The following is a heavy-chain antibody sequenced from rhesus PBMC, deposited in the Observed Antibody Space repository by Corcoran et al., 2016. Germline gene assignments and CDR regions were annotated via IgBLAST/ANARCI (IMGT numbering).Heavy chain of an antibody. J-gene: IGHJ5-1*01. D-gene: IGHD2-21*01. CDR3: ARDGEYCTGSGCFDV. CDR1: GFTFSDYY. Sequence: EVRLVESGGGLVQPGGSLRLSCAASGFTFSDYYMSWVRPAPGKGSEWVGFFRNKASVRTAEYAASVKGRCTISRDDSKSIASLQMNSLKTEDTAVYYCARDGEYCTGSGCFDVWGPGVLVTVSS. V-gene: IGHV3-116*02. CDR2: FRNKASVRTA.